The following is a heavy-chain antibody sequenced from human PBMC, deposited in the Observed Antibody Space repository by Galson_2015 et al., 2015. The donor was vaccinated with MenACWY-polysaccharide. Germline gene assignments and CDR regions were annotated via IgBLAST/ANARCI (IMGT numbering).Heavy chain of an antibody. V-gene: IGHV4-39*07. Sequence: SETLSLTCTVSGGSISVSGSYWGWIRQPPGKGLEGIGPIDYNEHTYYKSSLRGRVIISQDKSRNPVFLKLTSVAAADTAVYFCVRVGAGFRKQWLVPPYYFDYWGQGTLVTVSS. CDR1: GGSISVSGSY. D-gene: IGHD6-19*01. CDR3: VRVGAGFRKQWLVPPYYFDY. CDR2: IDYNEHT. J-gene: IGHJ4*02.